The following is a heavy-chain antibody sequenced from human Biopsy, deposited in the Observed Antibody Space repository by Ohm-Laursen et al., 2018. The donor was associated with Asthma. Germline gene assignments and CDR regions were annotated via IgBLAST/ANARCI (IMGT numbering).Heavy chain of an antibody. J-gene: IGHJ1*01. CDR3: ARTFHFWSPYHAEHYQL. D-gene: IGHD3-3*02. V-gene: IGHV3-21*01. CDR1: GFHFSYYS. CDR2: ISSGIDYI. Sequence: SLRLSFAPSGFHFSYYSMIWVRQAPGTGLEWVAAISSGIDYIFYADSVKGRFTISRDNAKNSLYLQMNSLRAEDTAVYYCARTFHFWSPYHAEHYQLWGQGTLVTVSS.